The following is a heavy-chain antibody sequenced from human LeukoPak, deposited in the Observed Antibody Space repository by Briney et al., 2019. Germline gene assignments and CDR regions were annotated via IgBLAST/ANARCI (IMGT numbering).Heavy chain of an antibody. CDR1: GFTFSSYA. CDR2: ISGSGGNI. Sequence: GGSLRLSCAASGFTFSSYAMSWVRQAPGKGLEWVSAISGSGGNIYHADSVKGRFTISRDNSKNTLYLQMNSLRAENTAVYYCAKEGGNLLTGFYSWGQGTLVTVSS. CDR3: AKEGGNLLTGFYS. D-gene: IGHD3-9*01. V-gene: IGHV3-23*01. J-gene: IGHJ4*02.